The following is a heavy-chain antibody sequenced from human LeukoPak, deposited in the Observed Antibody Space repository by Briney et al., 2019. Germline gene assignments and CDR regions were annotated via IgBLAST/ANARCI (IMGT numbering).Heavy chain of an antibody. CDR2: IKEDGGEK. CDR1: GFMFSGYW. Sequence: GGSLRLSCAASGFMFSGYWMTWVRQAPGKGLEWVANIKEDGGEKNYVDSVKGRFTISRDNAQNSLYLQMTSLRVEDTAVYYCAKVRRGSSGGPYYYYMDVWGKGTTVTVSS. V-gene: IGHV3-7*01. J-gene: IGHJ6*03. CDR3: AKVRRGSSGGPYYYYMDV. D-gene: IGHD1-26*01.